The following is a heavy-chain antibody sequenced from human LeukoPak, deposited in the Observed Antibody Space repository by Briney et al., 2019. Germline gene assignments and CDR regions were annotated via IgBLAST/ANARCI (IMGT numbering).Heavy chain of an antibody. J-gene: IGHJ4*02. D-gene: IGHD1-26*01. V-gene: IGHV3-23*01. CDR2: ISGSGGST. CDR3: AKEFRWELLPHSYFDY. CDR1: GFTFSNYA. Sequence: GGSLRLSCAASGFTFSNYAMSWVRQAPGKGLEWVSAISGSGGSTYYADSVKGRFTISRDNSKNTLYLQMNSLRAEDTAVYYCAKEFRWELLPHSYFDYWGQGTLVTVSS.